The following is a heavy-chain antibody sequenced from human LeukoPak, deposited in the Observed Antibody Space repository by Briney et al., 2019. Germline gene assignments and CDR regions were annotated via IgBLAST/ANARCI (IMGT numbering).Heavy chain of an antibody. CDR1: GFTFSSYW. Sequence: PGGSLRLSCAASGFTFSSYWMHWVRQAPGKGLMWVSRIKSDGSETSYADSVKGRFTISSDNARNTLYLQMNSLRPEDTAIYYCASDRVFYGLDVWGQGTTVTVSS. V-gene: IGHV3-74*01. CDR3: ASDRVFYGLDV. CDR2: IKSDGSET. J-gene: IGHJ6*02.